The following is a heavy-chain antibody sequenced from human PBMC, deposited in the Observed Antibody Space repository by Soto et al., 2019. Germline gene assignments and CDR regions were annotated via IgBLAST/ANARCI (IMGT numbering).Heavy chain of an antibody. CDR1: GFTFDDYA. CDR2: IRWNGGSI. J-gene: IGHJ6*02. Sequence: GGSLRLSCAASGFTFDDYAMHWVRQAPGEGLEWVSGIRWNGGSIGYADSVKGRFFISRDNAKNSLYLQMNSLRAEDTALYYCAREPIKYQYYGVDVWGQGTTVTVSS. CDR3: AREPIKYQYYGVDV. D-gene: IGHD6-6*01. V-gene: IGHV3-9*01.